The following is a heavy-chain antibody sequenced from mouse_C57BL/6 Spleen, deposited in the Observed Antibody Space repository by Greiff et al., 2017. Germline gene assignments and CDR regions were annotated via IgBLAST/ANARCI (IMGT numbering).Heavy chain of an antibody. CDR3: TREGNGNGFAY. CDR2: IDPETGGT. V-gene: IGHV1-15*01. D-gene: IGHD2-1*01. Sequence: QVQLQQSGAELVRPGASVTLSCKASGYTFTDYEMHWVKQTPVHGLEWIGAIDPETGGTAYNQKFKGKAILTADKSSSTAYMELRSLTSEDSAVYYCTREGNGNGFAYWGQGTLVTVSA. CDR1: GYTFTDYE. J-gene: IGHJ3*01.